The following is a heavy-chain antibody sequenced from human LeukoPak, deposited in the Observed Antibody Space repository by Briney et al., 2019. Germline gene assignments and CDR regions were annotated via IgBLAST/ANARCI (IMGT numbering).Heavy chain of an antibody. CDR1: GFTFSDYV. V-gene: IGHV3-23*01. J-gene: IGHJ4*02. CDR2: ISGSGDGT. Sequence: GGSLRLSCAASGFTFSDYVMSWVRQAPGRGLEWVSGISGSGDGTYYADSVKGRFTISRDNSKNTLHLQMNSLRAEDTATYYCAKLPWGNGFFYWGQGTLVTVSS. CDR3: AKLPWGNGFFY. D-gene: IGHD6-19*01.